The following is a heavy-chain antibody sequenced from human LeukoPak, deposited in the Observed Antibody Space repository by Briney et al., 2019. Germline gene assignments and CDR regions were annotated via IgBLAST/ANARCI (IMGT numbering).Heavy chain of an antibody. D-gene: IGHD1-1*01. CDR3: AKDRVPGTQ. V-gene: IGHV3-23*01. Sequence: PGGSLRLSCAASGFTFSNYVMSWVRQAPGKGLEWVSGISDRGSGTYYADSVKGRFTIFRDNSKNTLYLQMSSLRAEDTAVYYCAKDRVPGTQWGQGILVTVAS. J-gene: IGHJ4*02. CDR2: ISDRGSGT. CDR1: GFTFSNYV.